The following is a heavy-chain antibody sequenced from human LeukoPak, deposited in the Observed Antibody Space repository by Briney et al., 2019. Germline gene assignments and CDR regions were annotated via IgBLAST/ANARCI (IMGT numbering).Heavy chain of an antibody. J-gene: IGHJ4*02. CDR2: MYYIGST. D-gene: IGHD1-26*01. CDR1: GGSISSHY. Sequence: KSSETLSLTCTVSGGSISSHYWSWIRQPPGKGLEWIGYMYYIGSTNYNPSLKSRVTMSVDTSKNQFSLRLSSVTAADTAIYYCARDLGTGSYYPFDNWGQGTLVTVFS. CDR3: ARDLGTGSYYPFDN. V-gene: IGHV4-59*11.